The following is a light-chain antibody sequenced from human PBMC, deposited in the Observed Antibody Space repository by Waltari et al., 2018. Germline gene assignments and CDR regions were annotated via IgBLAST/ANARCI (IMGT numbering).Light chain of an antibody. Sequence: DIQMTQSPSSLSASVGDRVTITCRASQGISNSLAWYQQKPGKAPKLLLYGASRLESGVPPRFSGSGSGTDYTLTISSLQPDDFVTYYCQQYYFTPYTFGQGTKLDIK. CDR3: QQYYFTPYT. J-gene: IGKJ2*01. V-gene: IGKV1-NL1*01. CDR2: GAS. CDR1: QGISNS.